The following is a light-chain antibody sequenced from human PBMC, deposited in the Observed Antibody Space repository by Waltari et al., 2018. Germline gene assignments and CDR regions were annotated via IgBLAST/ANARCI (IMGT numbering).Light chain of an antibody. CDR3: QQYNSFPKT. CDR1: HGVAVW. J-gene: IGKJ1*01. CDR2: KTS. V-gene: IGKV1-5*03. Sequence: DIQMTQSPSTLSPSVGDRVTITCRASHGVAVWLAWYQKKPGKAPKVLIYKTSSLESGVPARFSGSGSGTEFTLTISNLQPADFATYYCQQYNSFPKTFGQGTKVEIK.